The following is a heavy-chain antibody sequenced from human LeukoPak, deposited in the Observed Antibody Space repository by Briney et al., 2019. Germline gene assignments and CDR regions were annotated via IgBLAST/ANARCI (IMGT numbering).Heavy chain of an antibody. Sequence: SETLSLTCMDSGGSIRTSYWSWIRQPPGKGLEWIGYIYYTGSTNYNPSLKSRVTISLNTSKNQFSLKLSSVTAADTAMYYCARDITGDGDYWGQGTLVTVSS. CDR2: IYYTGST. D-gene: IGHD5-24*01. V-gene: IGHV4-59*01. CDR1: GGSIRTSY. J-gene: IGHJ4*02. CDR3: ARDITGDGDY.